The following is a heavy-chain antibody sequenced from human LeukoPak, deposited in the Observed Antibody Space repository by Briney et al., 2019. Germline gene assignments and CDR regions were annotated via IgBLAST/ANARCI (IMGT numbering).Heavy chain of an antibody. CDR1: GYTFTSYG. CDR3: ARANYDFWSGYPYYYYYYYMDV. CDR2: ISAYNGNT. D-gene: IGHD3-3*01. Sequence: ASVKVSCKASGYTFTSYGISWVRQAPGQGLEWMGWISAYNGNTNYAQKLQGRVTMTTDTSTSTAYMELRSLRSDDTAVYYCARANYDFWSGYPYYYYYYYMDVWGKGTTVAVSS. V-gene: IGHV1-18*01. J-gene: IGHJ6*03.